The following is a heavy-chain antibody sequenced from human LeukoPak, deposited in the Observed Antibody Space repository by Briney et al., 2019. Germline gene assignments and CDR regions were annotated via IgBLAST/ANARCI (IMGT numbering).Heavy chain of an antibody. J-gene: IGHJ5*02. Sequence: GGSLRLSCAASGFTFSSYGMHWVRQAPGKGLEWVAVISYDGSNKYYADSVKGRFTISRDNSKNTLYLQMNSLRAEDTAVYYCAWGGSGSYCTTWGQGTLVTVSS. CDR1: GFTFSSYG. V-gene: IGHV3-30*03. D-gene: IGHD3-10*01. CDR3: AWGGSGSYCTT. CDR2: ISYDGSNK.